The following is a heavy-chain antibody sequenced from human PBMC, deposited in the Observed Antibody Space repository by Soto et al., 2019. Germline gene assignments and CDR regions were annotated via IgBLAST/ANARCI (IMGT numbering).Heavy chain of an antibody. CDR1: GDSISSYY. Sequence: SETLSLTCAVSGDSISSYYWSWIRQPPGKGLEWIGNIYYTGSTNYNPSLESRVTISVDTSKNQFSLKLSSVTAADTAVYYCARHSLRYFDWSYFDYWGQGTLVTVSS. CDR3: ARHSLRYFDWSYFDY. D-gene: IGHD3-9*01. J-gene: IGHJ4*02. CDR2: IYYTGST. V-gene: IGHV4-59*08.